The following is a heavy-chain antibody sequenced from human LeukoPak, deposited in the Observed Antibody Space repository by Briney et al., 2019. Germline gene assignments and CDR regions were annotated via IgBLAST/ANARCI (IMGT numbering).Heavy chain of an antibody. V-gene: IGHV3-66*02. J-gene: IGHJ6*03. CDR2: IYSGGST. D-gene: IGHD1-26*01. Sequence: GGSLRLSCAASGFSVSSNYMNWVRQAPGKGLEWVSVIYSGGSTYYADSVKGRFTISRDNSKNTLYLQMNSLRAEDTAVYYCAKVLEGATDYYYYYYMDVWGKGTTVTVSS. CDR3: AKVLEGATDYYYYYYMDV. CDR1: GFSVSSNY.